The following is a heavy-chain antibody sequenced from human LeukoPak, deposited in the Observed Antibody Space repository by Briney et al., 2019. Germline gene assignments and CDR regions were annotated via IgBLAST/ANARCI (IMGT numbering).Heavy chain of an antibody. CDR1: GGSISSGGYS. D-gene: IGHD5-12*01. J-gene: IGHJ4*02. CDR3: ARQYSGYDAFDY. V-gene: IGHV4-30-2*01. CDR2: IYHSGST. Sequence: SQTLSLTCAVSGGSISSGGYSWSWIRRPPGKGLEWIGYIYHSGSTYYNPSLKSRVTISVDRSKNQFSLKLSSVTAADTAVYYCARQYSGYDAFDYWGQGTLVTVSS.